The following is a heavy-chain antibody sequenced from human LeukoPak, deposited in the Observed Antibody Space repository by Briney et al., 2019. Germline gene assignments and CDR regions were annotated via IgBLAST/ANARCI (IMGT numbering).Heavy chain of an antibody. CDR3: ARDDCNSISWYHYGFDP. CDR2: IKQDGSKK. D-gene: IGHD2-2*01. CDR1: GFTFSSYW. V-gene: IGHV3-7*01. Sequence: GGSLRLSCAASGFTFSSYWMSWVRQAPGKGLEWVANIKQDGSKKYYVDSVKGRFTISRDNAKNSLYLQMNSLRAEYTAVYYCARDDCNSISWYHYGFDPWGQVTLVTVSS. J-gene: IGHJ5*02.